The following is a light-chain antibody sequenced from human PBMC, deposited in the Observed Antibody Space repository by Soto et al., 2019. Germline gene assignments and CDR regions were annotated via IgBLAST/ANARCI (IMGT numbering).Light chain of an antibody. CDR1: QSVSSY. V-gene: IGKV3-11*01. CDR2: DAS. CDR3: QQRSNWPT. Sequence: EIVLTQSPATLSLSPGERATLSCRASQSVSSYLAWYQQNPGQAPRLLIYDASNRATGIPARFSGSVSGTDFTLTISSLEPEDFSVYYCQQRSNWPTFGQGTKVEIK. J-gene: IGKJ1*01.